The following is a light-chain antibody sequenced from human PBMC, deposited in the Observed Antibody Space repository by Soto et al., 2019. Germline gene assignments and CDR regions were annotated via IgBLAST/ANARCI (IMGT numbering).Light chain of an antibody. V-gene: IGLV2-14*01. CDR3: TSYTSSATGV. J-gene: IGLJ2*01. CDR1: SSDVGGYKY. CDR2: EVS. Sequence: QSALTQPASVSGSPGQSIAISCTGTSSDVGGYKYVSWYQQHPGKTPKLLIYEVSNRHSGVSSRFSGSKSGNTASLTISGLRAEDEADYYCTSYTSSATGVFGGGTQLTGL.